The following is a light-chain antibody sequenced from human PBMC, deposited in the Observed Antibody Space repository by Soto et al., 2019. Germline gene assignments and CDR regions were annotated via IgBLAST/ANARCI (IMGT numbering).Light chain of an antibody. V-gene: IGKV3-20*01. CDR3: QQYAVSPRT. CDR1: QSVSASY. Sequence: DIVLTQSPDTLSLSPGERATLSCRASQSVSASYLAWYQKQLGHPPRLLIYRASSRATGHPDTFSGSGSGTAFTLTISRLEPEDFAVYYCQQYAVSPRTFGQGTNVE. J-gene: IGKJ1*01. CDR2: RAS.